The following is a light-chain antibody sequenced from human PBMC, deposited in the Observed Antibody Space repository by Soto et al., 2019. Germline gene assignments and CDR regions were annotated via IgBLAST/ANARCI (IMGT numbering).Light chain of an antibody. J-gene: IGLJ1*01. Sequence: QSVLTQPASVSGSPGQSITISCTGTSSDVGYYNFVSRYQQHPGKAPKLIIYDVSNRPSGVSDRFSGSKSGNTASLTVSGLQAEDEADYYCSSYTSCDTSPYIVGTGTKVTVL. V-gene: IGLV2-14*03. CDR2: DVS. CDR1: SSDVGYYNF. CDR3: SSYTSCDTSPYI.